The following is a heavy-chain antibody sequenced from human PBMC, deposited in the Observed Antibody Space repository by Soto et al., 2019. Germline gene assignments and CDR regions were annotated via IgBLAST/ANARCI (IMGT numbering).Heavy chain of an antibody. Sequence: ASLKVSCRASGYTFTSYAIHWVRQAPGQRLEWMGWVNAGNGNTKYSQKFQGRVTITRDTSASTAYMELSSLRSEDTAVYYCARESSSGWNFYFCVQGTLVTASS. D-gene: IGHD6-19*01. CDR2: VNAGNGNT. CDR1: GYTFTSYA. CDR3: ARESSSGWNFYF. V-gene: IGHV1-3*01. J-gene: IGHJ4*02.